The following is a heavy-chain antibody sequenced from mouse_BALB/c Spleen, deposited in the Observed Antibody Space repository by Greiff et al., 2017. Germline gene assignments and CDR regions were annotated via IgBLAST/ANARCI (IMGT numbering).Heavy chain of an antibody. Sequence: EVKLVESGGGLVKPGGSLRLSCAASGFTFSSYSMSWVRQTPEKRLEWVASISSGGSNYYPDSVKGRFTISKDYDRNIQYLLMSSLRSEDTALYYGGRSGDYYTRDMDDWGEGTTVTVSS. V-gene: IGHV5-6-5*01. D-gene: IGHD1-1*01. CDR3: GRSGDYYTRDMDD. CDR2: ISSGGSN. CDR1: GFTFSSYS. J-gene: IGHJ4*01.